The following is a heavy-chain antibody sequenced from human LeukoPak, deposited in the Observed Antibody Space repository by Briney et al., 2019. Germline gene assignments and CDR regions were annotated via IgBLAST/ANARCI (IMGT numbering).Heavy chain of an antibody. CDR3: ARFEYSSGWYLAAEYFQH. V-gene: IGHV1-69*06. CDR1: GGTFSSYA. J-gene: IGHJ1*01. D-gene: IGHD6-19*01. Sequence: SVKVSCKASGGTFSSYAISWVRQAPGQGLEWMGRIIPIFGTANYAQKFQGRVTITADKSTSTVYMELSSLRSEDTAVYYCARFEYSSGWYLAAEYFQHWGQGTLVTVSS. CDR2: IIPIFGTA.